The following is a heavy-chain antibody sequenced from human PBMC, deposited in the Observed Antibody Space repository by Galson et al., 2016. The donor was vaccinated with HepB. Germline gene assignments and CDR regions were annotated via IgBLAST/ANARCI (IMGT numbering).Heavy chain of an antibody. CDR3: AGEPYSGRPLEF. Sequence: LRLSCAASGLTFSDYGMNWVRQAPGKGLEWLSFINSGSSYISYGDSVRGRFTVSRDDATNSLYLQMNTLTAEDTAVYYCAGEPYSGRPLEFWGQGILVTVSS. CDR2: INSGSSYI. J-gene: IGHJ4*02. V-gene: IGHV3-21*01. CDR1: GLTFSDYG. D-gene: IGHD1-26*01.